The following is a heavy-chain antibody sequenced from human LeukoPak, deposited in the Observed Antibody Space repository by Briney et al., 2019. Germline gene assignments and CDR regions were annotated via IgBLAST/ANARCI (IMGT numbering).Heavy chain of an antibody. CDR1: GYSFTSYW. J-gene: IGHJ3*02. CDR3: ARVGYCSGGSCYVAFDI. Sequence: GESLKISCKGSGYSFTSYWIGWVRQMPGKGLEWMGIIYPGDSDTRYSPSFQGQVTISADKSISTAYLQWSSLEASDTAMYYCARVGYCSGGSCYVAFDIWGQGTMVTVSS. D-gene: IGHD2-15*01. V-gene: IGHV5-51*01. CDR2: IYPGDSDT.